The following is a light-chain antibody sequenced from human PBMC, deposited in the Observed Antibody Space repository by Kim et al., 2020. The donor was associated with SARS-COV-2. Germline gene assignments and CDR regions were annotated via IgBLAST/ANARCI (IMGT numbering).Light chain of an antibody. J-gene: IGKJ2*01. CDR1: QGISSR. CDR2: AAS. CDR3: QQASSFPT. Sequence: VSASVGDRVTITSRASQGISSRLAWYQHKVGKAPKLLISAASTLQRGVSSRFSGSGSGTDFTLTINNLQPEDFATYYCQQASSFPTFGQGTKLEI. V-gene: IGKV1-12*01.